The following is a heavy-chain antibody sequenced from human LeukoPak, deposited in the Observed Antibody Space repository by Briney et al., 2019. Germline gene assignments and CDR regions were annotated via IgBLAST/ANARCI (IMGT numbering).Heavy chain of an antibody. CDR3: AGSTSPNYYYMDV. V-gene: IGHV4-38-2*02. J-gene: IGHJ6*03. CDR2: IFHSGST. CDR1: DYSISRGFY. D-gene: IGHD2-2*01. Sequence: SETLSLTCTVSDYSISRGFYWGWVRQPPGKGLEWIGTIFHSGSTSYNPSLKSRVTISRDTSKNQLSLKLNSVTAADTAVYYCAGSTSPNYYYMDVWDKGATVTVSS.